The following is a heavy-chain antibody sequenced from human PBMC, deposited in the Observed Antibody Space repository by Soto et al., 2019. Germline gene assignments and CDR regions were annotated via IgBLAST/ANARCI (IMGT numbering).Heavy chain of an antibody. D-gene: IGHD3-22*01. V-gene: IGHV3-23*01. CDR3: AKDRRVIVPDY. J-gene: IGHJ4*02. CDR1: GFTFSSYA. CDR2: ISVIGGST. Sequence: EVQLLESGGGLVQPGGSLRLSCAASGFTFSSYAMSWVRQAPGKGLEWVSGISVIGGSTYYADSVKGRFTISRDNYKNTLYLQMNSLRAEDTAVYYCAKDRRVIVPDYWGQGTLVTVSS.